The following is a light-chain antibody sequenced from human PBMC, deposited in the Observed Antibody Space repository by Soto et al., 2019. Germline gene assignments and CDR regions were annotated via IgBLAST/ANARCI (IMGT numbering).Light chain of an antibody. Sequence: EIVMTQSPATLSVSPGERATLSCRASQSISSNLAWYQQKPGQAPRLLIYGASTRATGIPARFSGSGSGTGFTLTISSLQSEDFAVYYCQQYNIWPPYTFGQGTKLEIK. V-gene: IGKV3-15*01. J-gene: IGKJ2*01. CDR2: GAS. CDR1: QSISSN. CDR3: QQYNIWPPYT.